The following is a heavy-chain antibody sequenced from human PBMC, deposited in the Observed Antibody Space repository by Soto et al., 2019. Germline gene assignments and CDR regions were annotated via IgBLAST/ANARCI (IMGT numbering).Heavy chain of an antibody. CDR1: GGSISSGGFY. Sequence: QVQLQESGPGLVKPSQTLSLTCTVSGGSISSGGFYWTWIRQHPGKALEWIGYIYNSGSTYYYPSLRSRVAIPVDTSKNQFSLTLNSVTAADTAVYYCARDGSGIEYFPHWGQGTLVTVSS. V-gene: IGHV4-31*03. CDR3: ARDGSGIEYFPH. D-gene: IGHD3-10*01. J-gene: IGHJ1*01. CDR2: IYNSGST.